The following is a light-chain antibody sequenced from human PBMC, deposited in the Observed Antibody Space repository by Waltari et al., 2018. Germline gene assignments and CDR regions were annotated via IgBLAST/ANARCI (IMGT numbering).Light chain of an antibody. V-gene: IGKV3-11*01. J-gene: IGKJ5*01. CDR3: QQRYRWVT. CDR2: DAS. Sequence: EIVLTQSPATQSLSPGERATLSCRASQSVNTYVAWYQHKPGQAPRLLIYDASNRATGIPARFGGSGSGTDFTLTISSLEPEDFAIYYCQQRYRWVTFGQGTRLEIK. CDR1: QSVNTY.